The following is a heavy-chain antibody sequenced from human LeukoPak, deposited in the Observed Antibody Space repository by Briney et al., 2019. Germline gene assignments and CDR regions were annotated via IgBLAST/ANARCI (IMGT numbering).Heavy chain of an antibody. D-gene: IGHD3-3*01. V-gene: IGHV1-2*02. Sequence: GASVKVSCKASGYTFTGYYMHWVRQAPGQGLEWMGWINPNSGGTNYAQKFQGRATMTRDTSISTAYMELSRLRSDDTAVYYCARDLLEWLSAFDIWGQGTMVTVSS. CDR3: ARDLLEWLSAFDI. CDR2: INPNSGGT. CDR1: GYTFTGYY. J-gene: IGHJ3*02.